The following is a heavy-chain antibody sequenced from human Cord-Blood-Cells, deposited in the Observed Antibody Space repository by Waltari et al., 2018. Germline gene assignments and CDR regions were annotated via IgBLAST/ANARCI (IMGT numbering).Heavy chain of an antibody. CDR1: GYTFTSYY. Sequence: QVQLVQSGAEVKKPGASVKVSCKASGYTFTSYYMHWVRQAPGQGLEWMGMINRSGGSTIKAQKLGGRVTMTRDTSTSTVYMERSSLRSEGRGVYYCARLHPIAAAGGRGMDYWGQGTLVTASS. CDR3: ARLHPIAAAGGRGMDY. CDR2: INRSGGST. D-gene: IGHD6-13*01. J-gene: IGHJ4*02. V-gene: IGHV1-46*04.